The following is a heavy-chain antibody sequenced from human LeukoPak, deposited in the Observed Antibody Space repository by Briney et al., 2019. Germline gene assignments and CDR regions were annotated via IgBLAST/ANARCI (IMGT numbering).Heavy chain of an antibody. D-gene: IGHD6-25*01. J-gene: IGHJ4*02. Sequence: GGSLRLSCVASGFTFSSYSMNWVRQAPGKGLEWVSAISGSGGSTYYADSVKGRFTISRDNSKNTLYLQMNSLRAEDTAVYYCAKGSARAAPFDYWGQGTLVTVSS. CDR1: GFTFSSYS. CDR3: AKGSARAAPFDY. V-gene: IGHV3-23*01. CDR2: ISGSGGST.